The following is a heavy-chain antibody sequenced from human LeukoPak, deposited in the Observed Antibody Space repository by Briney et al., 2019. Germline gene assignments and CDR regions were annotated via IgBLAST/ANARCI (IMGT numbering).Heavy chain of an antibody. D-gene: IGHD4-17*01. CDR1: GFTFRSYG. CDR3: AKVSDDYGDYDWFDP. Sequence: QTGGSLRLSCAASGFTFRSYGMHWVRQAPGKGLEWVAVISYDGDNTHYADSVKGRFSISRDNSENTLYLQMNSLRPEDTAMYYCAKVSDDYGDYDWFDPWGQGTLVTVSS. V-gene: IGHV3-30*18. CDR2: ISYDGDNT. J-gene: IGHJ5*02.